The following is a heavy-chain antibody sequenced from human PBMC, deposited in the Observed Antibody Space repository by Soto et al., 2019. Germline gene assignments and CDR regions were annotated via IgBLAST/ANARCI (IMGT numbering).Heavy chain of an antibody. CDR1: GFTFRSYG. Sequence: GGSLRLSWAAAGFTFRSYGMHWVRQAPGKGLEWVAVIWNDGKNKYYADSVKGRFTISRDNSKSTLDLQMNSLRVEDTAVYYCARDKGANAPIDMWGQGTMVTVSS. J-gene: IGHJ3*02. CDR3: ARDKGANAPIDM. CDR2: IWNDGKNK. V-gene: IGHV3-33*01.